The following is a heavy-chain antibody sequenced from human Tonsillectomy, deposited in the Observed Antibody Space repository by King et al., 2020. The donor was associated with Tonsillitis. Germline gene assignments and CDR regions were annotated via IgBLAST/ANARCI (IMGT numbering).Heavy chain of an antibody. Sequence: VQLVESGGGVVQPGRSLRLACAASGCSLSRYGMHWVRQAPGKGLQWVAVIWADGTAKYDTDSAKGRFTISRDTSKNTLFLQLNSLRAEDTAVYYCARRNSRTGYYYYMDVWGKGTPVTVSS. CDR3: ARRNSRTGYYYYMDV. CDR2: IWADGTAK. CDR1: GCSLSRYG. V-gene: IGHV3-33*08. J-gene: IGHJ6*03. D-gene: IGHD2/OR15-2a*01.